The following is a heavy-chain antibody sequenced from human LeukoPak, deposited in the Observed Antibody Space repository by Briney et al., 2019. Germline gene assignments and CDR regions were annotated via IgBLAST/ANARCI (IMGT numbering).Heavy chain of an antibody. Sequence: ASVKVSCKASGGTFSSYAISRVRQAPGQGLEWMGWISAYNGNTNYAQKLQGRVTMTTDTSTSTAYMELRSLRSDDTAVYYCARTDCSSTSCYSYFDYWGQGTLVTAS. J-gene: IGHJ4*02. CDR2: ISAYNGNT. CDR3: ARTDCSSTSCYSYFDY. CDR1: GGTFSSYA. V-gene: IGHV1-18*01. D-gene: IGHD2-2*01.